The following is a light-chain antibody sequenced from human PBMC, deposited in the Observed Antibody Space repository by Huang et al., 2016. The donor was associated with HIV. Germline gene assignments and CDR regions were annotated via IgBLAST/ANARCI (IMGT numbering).Light chain of an antibody. CDR1: QSISTW. V-gene: IGKV1-5*03. CDR3: QQYNSYPYT. J-gene: IGKJ2*01. CDR2: GEA. Sequence: DIQMTQSPSALSASVGDRVTITCRASQSISTWLAWFQQKPGKAPKLLISGEASLHSGVPSRFIGSGSGTDFTLTISSLQPDDLASYFCQQYNSYPYTFGQGTKLEIK.